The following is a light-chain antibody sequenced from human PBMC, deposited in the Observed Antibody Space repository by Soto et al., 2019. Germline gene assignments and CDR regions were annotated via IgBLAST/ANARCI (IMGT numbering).Light chain of an antibody. CDR1: QSVSTD. V-gene: IGKV3-20*01. Sequence: DILVTQSPATLSVAPVERFTTYCRASQSVSTDLAWYQPKPGQAPRLLIYGASSRATGIPDRFSGSGSGTAFSLTISSREPEDSALYYCQQYESSPPGTCGQGNKVDIK. CDR3: QQYESSPPGT. CDR2: GAS. J-gene: IGKJ1*01.